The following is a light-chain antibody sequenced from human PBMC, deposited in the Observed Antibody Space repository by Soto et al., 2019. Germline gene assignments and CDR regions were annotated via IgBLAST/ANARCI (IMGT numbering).Light chain of an antibody. J-gene: IGKJ1*01. CDR1: QSASSSY. V-gene: IGKV3-20*01. CDR3: QQYGSSLT. CDR2: GAS. Sequence: EIQMTQSPATLSVSPGERATLSCRASQSASSSYLGWYQQRPGQAPRLLNYGASSRATGIPDRFSGSGSGTDFTLTISRLEPEDFAVYYRQQYGSSLTFGQGTKVDIK.